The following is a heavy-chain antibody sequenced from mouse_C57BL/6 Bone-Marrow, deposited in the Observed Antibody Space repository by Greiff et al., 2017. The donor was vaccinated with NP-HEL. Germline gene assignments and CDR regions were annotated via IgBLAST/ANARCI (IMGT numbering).Heavy chain of an antibody. Sequence: VKLMESGAELVKPGASVKLSCKASGYTFTEYTIHWVKQRSGQGLEWIGWFYPGSGSIKYNEKFKDKATLTADKSSSTVYMELSRLTSEDSAVYFCARHEDASKGYYAMDDWGQGTSVTVSS. D-gene: IGHD3-3*01. CDR2: FYPGSGSI. CDR1: GYTFTEYT. V-gene: IGHV1-62-2*01. J-gene: IGHJ4*01. CDR3: ARHEDASKGYYAMDD.